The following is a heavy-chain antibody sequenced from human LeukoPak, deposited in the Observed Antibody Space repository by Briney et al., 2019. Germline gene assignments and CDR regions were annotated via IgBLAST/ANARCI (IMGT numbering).Heavy chain of an antibody. Sequence: SETLSLTCIVSGGSVSSNNYQWNWIRQPPGKGLEWIGDIYYTGSTNYSPSLKSRVTISVDTSRNQFSLKLSSVTAADTAVYYCARRLVGQTFDYWGQGTLVTVSS. J-gene: IGHJ4*02. V-gene: IGHV4-61*01. CDR1: GGSVSSNNYQ. CDR3: ARRLVGQTFDY. D-gene: IGHD3-10*01. CDR2: IYYTGST.